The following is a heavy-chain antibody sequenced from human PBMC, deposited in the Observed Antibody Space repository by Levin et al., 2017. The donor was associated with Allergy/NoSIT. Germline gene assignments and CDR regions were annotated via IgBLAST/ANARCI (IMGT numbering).Heavy chain of an antibody. Sequence: GGSLRLSCKGSGYTFTSYWISWVRQMPGKGLEWMGRIDPSDSYTDYSPSFQGHVTISADKSISTAYLRWSSLKASDTAMYYCARRDCSGGRCYVDAFDVWGQGTMVTVSS. V-gene: IGHV5-10-1*01. CDR3: ARRDCSGGRCYVDAFDV. D-gene: IGHD2-15*01. CDR2: IDPSDSYT. J-gene: IGHJ3*01. CDR1: GYTFTSYW.